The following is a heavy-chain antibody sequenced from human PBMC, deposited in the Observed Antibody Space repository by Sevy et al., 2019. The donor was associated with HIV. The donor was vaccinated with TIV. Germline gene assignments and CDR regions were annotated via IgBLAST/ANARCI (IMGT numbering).Heavy chain of an antibody. CDR1: GFIFSSYE. CDR2: IGSSGSNV. Sequence: GGSLRISCAASGFIFSSYEMSWVRQAPGKGLEWISYIGSSGSNVYHADSVKGRFTISRDNAQNSLYLQMNSLRVEDTAVYYCNRITLQGEDAFDLWGQGTMVTVSS. J-gene: IGHJ3*01. V-gene: IGHV3-48*03. D-gene: IGHD3-10*01. CDR3: NRITLQGEDAFDL.